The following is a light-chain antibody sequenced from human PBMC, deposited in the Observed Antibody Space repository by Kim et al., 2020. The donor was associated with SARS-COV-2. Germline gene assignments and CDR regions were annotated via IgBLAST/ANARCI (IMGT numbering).Light chain of an antibody. V-gene: IGKV3-20*01. CDR3: QQYGNSPIT. J-gene: IGKJ5*01. CDR1: QSVSSS. CDR2: GAY. Sequence: PGEGATPSCRASQSVSSSLAWYQQRPGQAPRLLIYGAYNRATGIPDRFVGSGSGTDFTLTISRLESEDFALYYCQQYGNSPITFGQGTRLEIK.